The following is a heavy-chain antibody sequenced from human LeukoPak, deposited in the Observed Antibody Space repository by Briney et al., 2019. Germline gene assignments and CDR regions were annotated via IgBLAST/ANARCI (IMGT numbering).Heavy chain of an antibody. Sequence: SETLSLTCTVSGGSISSYYWSWIRQPPGKGLEWIGYIYYSGSTNYNPSLKSRVSISVDTSKNQFSLKLSSVTAADTAVYYCAREGRWLPMQYYGMDVWGQGTTVTVSS. CDR3: AREGRWLPMQYYGMDV. CDR2: IYYSGST. J-gene: IGHJ6*02. CDR1: GGSISSYY. V-gene: IGHV4-59*01. D-gene: IGHD5-24*01.